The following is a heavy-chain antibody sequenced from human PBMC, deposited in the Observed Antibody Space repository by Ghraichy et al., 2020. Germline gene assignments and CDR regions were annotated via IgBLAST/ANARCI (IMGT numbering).Heavy chain of an antibody. CDR3: STYRTGWVDGGPY. V-gene: IGHV4-39*01. CDR2: VYTGGSL. J-gene: IGHJ4*02. CDR1: GGSISSGGYQ. Sequence: SETLSLTCTVSGGSISSGGYQWIWFRQPPGEGLEWVGTVYTGGSLYYNSYLKSRVTISVETTQNQFSLKLTSVTAADTAVYYCSTYRTGWVDGGPYWGQGTLVTVSS. D-gene: IGHD3/OR15-3a*01.